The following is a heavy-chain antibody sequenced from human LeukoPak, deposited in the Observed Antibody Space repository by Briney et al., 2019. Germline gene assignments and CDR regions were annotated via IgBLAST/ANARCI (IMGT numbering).Heavy chain of an antibody. V-gene: IGHV4-59*01. D-gene: IGHD4-17*01. Sequence: SETLSLTCTVSGGPINDYYWTWIRQAPGKGLEWIGYISNSGTTDYNPSLKSRVTMSVDTSNNEFSLRLTSVTAADTAMYYCERVVRGAVTSNCFDPWGQGTLVTVSP. CDR2: ISNSGTT. J-gene: IGHJ5*02. CDR3: ERVVRGAVTSNCFDP. CDR1: GGPINDYY.